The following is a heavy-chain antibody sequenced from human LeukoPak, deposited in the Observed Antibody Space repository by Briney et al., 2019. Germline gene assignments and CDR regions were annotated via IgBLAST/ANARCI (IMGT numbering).Heavy chain of an antibody. CDR2: IYRSGSS. J-gene: IGHJ1*01. Sequence: PSETLSLTCTVSSYSINSGYYWGWIRQPPGKGLEWIGNIYRSGSSYYNPSLASRVTISIDMSKNQSALRLRSVTASDTAVYYCARSPSYYYDSSGFNWGQGTLVTVSS. V-gene: IGHV4-38-2*02. CDR1: SYSINSGYY. D-gene: IGHD3-22*01. CDR3: ARSPSYYYDSSGFN.